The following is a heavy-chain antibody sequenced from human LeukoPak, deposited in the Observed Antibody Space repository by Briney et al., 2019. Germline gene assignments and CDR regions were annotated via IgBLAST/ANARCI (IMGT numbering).Heavy chain of an antibody. D-gene: IGHD6-13*01. CDR3: ARGYSSHLVY. Sequence: SETLSLTCTVSGGSISSYYWSWIRQPPGKGLEWIGYIYYSGSTNYNPSLKSRVTISVDTSNNQFFLKLSSVTAADTAVYYCARGYSSHLVYWGQGTLVTVSS. V-gene: IGHV4-59*01. J-gene: IGHJ4*02. CDR1: GGSISSYY. CDR2: IYYSGST.